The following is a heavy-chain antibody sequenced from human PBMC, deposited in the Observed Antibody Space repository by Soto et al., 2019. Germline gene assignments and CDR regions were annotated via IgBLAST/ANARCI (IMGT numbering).Heavy chain of an antibody. D-gene: IGHD6-6*01. Sequence: GGSLRLSCAASGFTFSGYGMHWVRQAPGKGLEWVAVISYDGSNKYYADSVKGRFTISRDNSKNTLYLQMNSLRAEDTAVYYCAKDQVYSSSRAYYGMDVWGQGTTVTVSS. CDR1: GFTFSGYG. V-gene: IGHV3-30*18. CDR2: ISYDGSNK. J-gene: IGHJ6*02. CDR3: AKDQVYSSSRAYYGMDV.